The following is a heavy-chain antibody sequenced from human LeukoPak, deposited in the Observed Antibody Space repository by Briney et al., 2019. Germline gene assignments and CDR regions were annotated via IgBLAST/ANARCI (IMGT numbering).Heavy chain of an antibody. CDR3: ARASSIGFV. J-gene: IGHJ6*04. CDR2: INHSGST. CDR1: GGSFSGYY. D-gene: IGHD2/OR15-2a*01. V-gene: IGHV4-34*01. Sequence: SETLSLTCAVYGGSFSGYYWSWIRQPPGKELEWIGEINHSGSTNYNPSLKSRVTISVDTSKNQFSLKLSSVTAADTAVYYCARASSIGFVWGKGTTVTVSS.